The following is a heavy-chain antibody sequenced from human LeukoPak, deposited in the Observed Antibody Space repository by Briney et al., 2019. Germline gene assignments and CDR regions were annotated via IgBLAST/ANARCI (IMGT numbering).Heavy chain of an antibody. CDR2: IKSDGSST. D-gene: IGHD3-22*01. CDR1: GFTFSSYW. V-gene: IGHV3-74*01. Sequence: PGGSLRLSCAASGFTFSSYWMHWVRPAPGKGLVWVARIKSDGSSTSYADSVKGRFTISRDNAKNTLYLQMNSLRAEDTAVYYCARGSYYYDSSGYSPGAYWGQGTLVTVSS. J-gene: IGHJ4*02. CDR3: ARGSYYYDSSGYSPGAY.